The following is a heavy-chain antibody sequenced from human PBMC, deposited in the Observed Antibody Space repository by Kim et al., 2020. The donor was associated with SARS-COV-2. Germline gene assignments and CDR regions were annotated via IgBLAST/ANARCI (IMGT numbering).Heavy chain of an antibody. V-gene: IGHV4-34*01. D-gene: IGHD3-22*01. CDR3: ARGYYYDSSGYYYVRPPRGSMDV. CDR1: GGSFSGYY. CDR2: INHSGST. J-gene: IGHJ6*03. Sequence: SETLSLTCAVYGGSFSGYYWSWIRQPPGKGLEWIGEINHSGSTNYNPSLKSRVTISVDTSKNQFSLKLSSVTAADTAVYYCARGYYYDSSGYYYVRPPRGSMDVWGKGTTVTVSS.